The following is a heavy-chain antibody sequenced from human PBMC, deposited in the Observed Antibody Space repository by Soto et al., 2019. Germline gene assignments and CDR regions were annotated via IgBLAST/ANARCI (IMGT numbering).Heavy chain of an antibody. J-gene: IGHJ4*01. Sequence: ASVKVSCKASGYTFTAYHIHWVRQAPGQGLEWMGVINPSGASTTYAQSFQGRVTMTSDRSTSTVYMEMSSLRSEDTAVYHCVRAAAGVRSFDYWG. V-gene: IGHV1-46*03. D-gene: IGHD3-3*01. CDR2: INPSGAST. CDR3: VRAAAGVRSFDY. CDR1: GYTFTAYH.